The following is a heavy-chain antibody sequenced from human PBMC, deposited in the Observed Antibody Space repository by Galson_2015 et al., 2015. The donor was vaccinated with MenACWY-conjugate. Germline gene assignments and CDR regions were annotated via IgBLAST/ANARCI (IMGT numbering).Heavy chain of an antibody. V-gene: IGHV3-74*01. CDR3: ARAGARYSSSSGYNWFDP. D-gene: IGHD6-6*01. CDR1: GFTFSTYW. Sequence: LRLSCAASGFTFSTYWMHWVRQAPGKGLVWVSRVNSDGRSTSYADSVKGRFSISRDNAKNTLYLQMNSLRAEDTAVYYCARAGARYSSSSGYNWFDPWGQGTLVTVSS. CDR2: VNSDGRST. J-gene: IGHJ5*02.